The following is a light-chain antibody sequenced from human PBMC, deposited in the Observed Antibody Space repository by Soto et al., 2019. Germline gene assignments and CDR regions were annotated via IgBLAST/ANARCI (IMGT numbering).Light chain of an antibody. J-gene: IGLJ1*01. V-gene: IGLV2-14*01. CDR3: SSYTSSSTLYV. Sequence: QSALTQPASVSGSPGQSITISCTGTSSDVGGYNYVSWYQQHPGKAPKLMIYDVSNRPSGVSNRFSGSKSGNTASLTISWLQAEDEADYYCSSYTSSSTLYVFGTGTKHTVL. CDR1: SSDVGGYNY. CDR2: DVS.